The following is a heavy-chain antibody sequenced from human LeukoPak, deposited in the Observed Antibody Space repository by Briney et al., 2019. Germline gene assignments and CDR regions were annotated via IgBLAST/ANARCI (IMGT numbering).Heavy chain of an antibody. V-gene: IGHV3-23*01. CDR2: ISGSGGST. CDR1: GFTFSSYA. D-gene: IGHD3-22*01. CDR3: AKATYDSSGYYLY. J-gene: IGHJ4*02. Sequence: GGSLRLSCAASGFTFSSYAMSWVRQAPGKGLEWVSAISGSGGSTYYADSVKGRFTISRDNSKNTLYLQMNSLRAEDTAVYHCAKATYDSSGYYLYWGQGTLVTVSS.